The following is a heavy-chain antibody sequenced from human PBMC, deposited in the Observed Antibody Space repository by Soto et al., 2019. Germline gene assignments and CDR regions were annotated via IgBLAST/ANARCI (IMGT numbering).Heavy chain of an antibody. Sequence: GGSLRLSCAASGFSFSTYTMNWVRQAPGKGLEWVSSISSSGSYTYYADSVKGRFTISRDNAKNSLYLQLNGLRAEDTAVYYCARVVQLERRSLYYFDYWGQGTLVTVSS. J-gene: IGHJ4*02. V-gene: IGHV3-21*01. D-gene: IGHD6-13*01. CDR3: ARVVQLERRSLYYFDY. CDR2: ISSSGSYT. CDR1: GFSFSTYT.